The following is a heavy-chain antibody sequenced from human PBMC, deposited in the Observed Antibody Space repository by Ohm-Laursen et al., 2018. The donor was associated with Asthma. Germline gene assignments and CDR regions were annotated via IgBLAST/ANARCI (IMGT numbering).Heavy chain of an antibody. Sequence: ASVKVSCKPSAYSLTSYALSWVRQAPGQRPEWMGWIYIRNTNYAPRFRDRITVTTDASTNTAYMELGSLRSDDPAVYYCVRDFVDPFYYRGQGSLVIVSS. CDR3: VRDFVDPFYY. J-gene: IGHJ4*02. CDR2: IYIRNT. V-gene: IGHV1-18*01. D-gene: IGHD3-3*01. CDR1: AYSLTSYA.